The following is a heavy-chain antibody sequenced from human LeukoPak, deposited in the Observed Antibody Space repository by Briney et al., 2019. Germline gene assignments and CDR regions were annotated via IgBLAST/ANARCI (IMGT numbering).Heavy chain of an antibody. Sequence: SGTLSLTCAVSGGPISSSNWWSWVRQPPGKGLEWIGEIYHSGSTNYNPSLKSRVTISVDKSKNQFSLRLSSVTAADTAVYYCARWAYYDILTGYSPPGDFWGQGTLVTVSS. D-gene: IGHD3-9*01. V-gene: IGHV4-4*02. J-gene: IGHJ4*02. CDR1: GGPISSSNW. CDR3: ARWAYYDILTGYSPPGDF. CDR2: IYHSGST.